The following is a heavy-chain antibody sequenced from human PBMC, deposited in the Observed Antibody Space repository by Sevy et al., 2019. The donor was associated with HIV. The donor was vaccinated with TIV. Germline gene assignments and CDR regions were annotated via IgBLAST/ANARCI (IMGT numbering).Heavy chain of an antibody. D-gene: IGHD3-22*01. Sequence: SETLSLTCNVSVASVSSGKYYWTWIRQPPGKDLEWIGHVSYSGRTNYNPSLKSRVTISEDTSKNQFSLSLNSVTAADTATYYCAREIYSYENSGFYYFDSWGLGILVTVSS. J-gene: IGHJ4*02. CDR1: VASVSSGKYY. CDR2: VSYSGRT. V-gene: IGHV4-61*01. CDR3: AREIYSYENSGFYYFDS.